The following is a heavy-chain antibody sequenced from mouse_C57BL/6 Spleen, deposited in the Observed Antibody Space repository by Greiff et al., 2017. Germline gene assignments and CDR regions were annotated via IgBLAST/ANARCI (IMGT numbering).Heavy chain of an antibody. CDR3: ARRGVYYYAMDY. CDR1: GYTFTSYW. Sequence: QVQLKQPGAELVRPGSSVKLSCKASGYTFTSYWMDWVKQRPGQGLEWIGNIYPSDSETHYNQKFKDKATLTVDKSSSTAYMQLSSLTSEDSAVYYCARRGVYYYAMDYWGQGTSVTVSS. CDR2: IYPSDSET. J-gene: IGHJ4*01. V-gene: IGHV1-61*01.